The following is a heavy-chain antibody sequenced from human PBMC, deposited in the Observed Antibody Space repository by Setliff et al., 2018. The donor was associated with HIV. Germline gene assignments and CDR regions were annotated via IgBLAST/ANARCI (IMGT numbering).Heavy chain of an antibody. CDR3: ARCIAARPYYDYYMDV. CDR2: SIPILGIG. V-gene: IGHV1-69*02. Sequence: ASVKVSCKASGGTFSSYTINWVRQAPGQGLEWMGSSIPILGIGNDEQAQKFKGRVTFTAHTSTSTAYMELSSLRSEDTAVYYCARCIAARPYYDYYMDVWGKGTTVTVSS. J-gene: IGHJ6*03. CDR1: GGTFSSYT. D-gene: IGHD6-6*01.